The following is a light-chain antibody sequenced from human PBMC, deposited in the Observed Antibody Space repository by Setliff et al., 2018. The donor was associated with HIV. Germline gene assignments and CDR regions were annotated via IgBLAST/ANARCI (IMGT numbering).Light chain of an antibody. V-gene: IGLV2-23*01. Sequence: QSVLTQPASVSGSPGQSITISCTGTGGDVGRYNLVSWYQQQPGKPPKLMIYQASKRPSGVSNRFSGSKSGNTASLTISGLQAEDEADYYCCSNTGSNTYVFGTGTKVTVL. J-gene: IGLJ1*01. CDR2: QAS. CDR3: CSNTGSNTYV. CDR1: GGDVGRYNL.